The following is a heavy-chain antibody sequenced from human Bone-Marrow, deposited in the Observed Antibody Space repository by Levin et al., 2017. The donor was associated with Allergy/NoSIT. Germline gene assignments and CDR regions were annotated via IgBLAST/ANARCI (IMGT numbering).Heavy chain of an antibody. V-gene: IGHV1-18*01. CDR2: ISAYNGNT. CDR3: ARDQRGQLLL. CDR1: GYTFTSYG. J-gene: IGHJ4*02. Sequence: GESLKISCKASGYTFTSYGISWVRQAPGQGLEWMGWISAYNGNTNYAQKLQGRVTLTTDTSTSTAYMELRSLRSDDTAVYYCARDQRGQLLLWGQGTLVTVSS. D-gene: IGHD2-2*01.